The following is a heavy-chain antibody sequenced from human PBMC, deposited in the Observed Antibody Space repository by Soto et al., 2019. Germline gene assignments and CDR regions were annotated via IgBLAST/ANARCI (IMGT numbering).Heavy chain of an antibody. V-gene: IGHV3-33*01. CDR1: GFTFSSYG. CDR2: IWYDGGNK. CDR3: ARDASVGATKGGSYWFDS. J-gene: IGHJ5*01. D-gene: IGHD1-26*01. Sequence: QVQLVESGGGVVQPGKSLRLSCAASGFTFSSYGMNWVRQAPGKGLEWVAVIWYDGGNKYYADSVKGRFTISRAQSNNTVYLQMNSLRVEVTAVYYCARDASVGATKGGSYWFDSWGRGTLVTVSS.